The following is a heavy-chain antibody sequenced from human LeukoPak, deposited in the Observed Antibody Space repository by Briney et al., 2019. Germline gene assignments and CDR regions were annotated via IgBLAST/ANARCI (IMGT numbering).Heavy chain of an antibody. CDR2: IKEDGSEK. J-gene: IGHJ4*02. D-gene: IGHD2-2*01. CDR3: ARSGSGDIVVVPAAIVY. CDR1: GFTFISYW. V-gene: IGHV3-7*01. Sequence: PGGSLSLSCAASGFTFISYWMNWVRQAAGKGLEWVANIKEDGSEKYYVDSVKGRFTISRDNAKNSLYLQMNSLRAEDTAVYYCARSGSGDIVVVPAAIVYWGQGTLVTVSS.